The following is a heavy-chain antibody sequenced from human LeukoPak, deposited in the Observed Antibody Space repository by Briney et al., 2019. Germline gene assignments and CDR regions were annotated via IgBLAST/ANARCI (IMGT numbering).Heavy chain of an antibody. V-gene: IGHV3-23*01. CDR3: AKTPVVVAATVTGYFDY. J-gene: IGHJ4*02. CDR2: ISGSGGST. D-gene: IGHD2-15*01. Sequence: GGSLRLSCATSGLTFSSYAMSWVRQAPGKGLEWVSAISGSGGSTYYADSVKGRFTISRDNSKNTLYLQMNSPRAEDTAVYYCAKTPVVVAATVTGYFDYWGQGTLVTVSS. CDR1: GLTFSSYA.